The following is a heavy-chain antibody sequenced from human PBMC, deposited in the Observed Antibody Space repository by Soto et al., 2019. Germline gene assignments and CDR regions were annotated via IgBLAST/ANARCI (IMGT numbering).Heavy chain of an antibody. CDR2: INPNSGGT. J-gene: IGHJ3*02. V-gene: IGHV1-2*04. CDR3: ARGNPYALDI. CDR1: GYTFPRYY. Sequence: SVKVSCNASGYTFPRYYRHCVRQAPGQGLEWMGWINPNSGGTNDAQKFQGWVTMTRDTSISTAYMELSRLRSDETAVYYCARGNPYALDIWGQGTLVTVS.